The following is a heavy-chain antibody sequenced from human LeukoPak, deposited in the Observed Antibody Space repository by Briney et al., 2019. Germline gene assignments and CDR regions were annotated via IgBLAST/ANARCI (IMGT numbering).Heavy chain of an antibody. D-gene: IGHD6-13*01. CDR3: ARILGIAPATIDF. CDR2: IIPIFGTA. J-gene: IGHJ4*02. Sequence: SVKVSCKASGGTFSSYAISWVRQAPGQGLEWMGGIIPIFGTANYAQKFQGRVTITADKSTSTAYMELSSLRSEDTAVYYCARILGIAPATIDFWGQGSLVTVSS. V-gene: IGHV1-69*06. CDR1: GGTFSSYA.